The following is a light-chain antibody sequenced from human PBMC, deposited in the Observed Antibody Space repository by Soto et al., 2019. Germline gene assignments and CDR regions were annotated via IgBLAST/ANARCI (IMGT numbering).Light chain of an antibody. V-gene: IGLV2-23*02. J-gene: IGLJ2*01. CDR2: EVT. Sequence: QSVLTQPASVSGSPGQSITIPCTGTSGDVGGYNLVSWYQQHPGKAPKLMIYEVTERPSGVSNRFSGSKSGNTASLTISGLQAEDEADYYCCSYAGSSTLVFGGGTQLTVL. CDR3: CSYAGSSTLV. CDR1: SGDVGGYNL.